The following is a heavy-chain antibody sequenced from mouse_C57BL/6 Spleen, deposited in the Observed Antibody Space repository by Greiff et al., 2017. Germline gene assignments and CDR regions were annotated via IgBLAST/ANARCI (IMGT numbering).Heavy chain of an antibody. V-gene: IGHV1-39*01. D-gene: IGHD4-1*01. J-gene: IGHJ4*01. CDR1: GYSFADYN. CDR2: LNPNYGTT. Sequence: VQLQQSGPELVKPGASVKISCKASGYSFADYNMNWVKQSNGKSLEWIGVLNPNYGTTSYNQKFKGKATLTVDQSSSTAYMQLNSLTSEDSAVYDCARKENWDEGYYAMDYWGQGTSVTVSS. CDR3: ARKENWDEGYYAMDY.